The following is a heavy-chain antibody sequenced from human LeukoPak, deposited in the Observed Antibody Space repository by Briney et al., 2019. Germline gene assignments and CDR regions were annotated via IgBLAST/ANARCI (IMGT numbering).Heavy chain of an antibody. CDR3: SGGRDITVAGPGGYFDY. CDR1: GFIFSDYH. Sequence: GGSLRLSCAASGFIFSDYHMSWIRQASGQGLEWVAYISPGGDAVYFADSVRGRITICRDDAEHSLFLQMSSLTAEDTAVYYCSGGRDITVAGPGGYFDYWGQGSLVTVSS. D-gene: IGHD6-13*01. J-gene: IGHJ4*02. CDR2: ISPGGDAV. V-gene: IGHV3-11*01.